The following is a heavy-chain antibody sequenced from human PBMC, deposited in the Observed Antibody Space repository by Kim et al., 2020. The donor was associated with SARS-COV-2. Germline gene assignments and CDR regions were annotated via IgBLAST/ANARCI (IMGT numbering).Heavy chain of an antibody. V-gene: IGHV4-39*07. Sequence: SETLSLTCTVSGGSISSSSYYWGWIRQPPGKGLEWIGSIYYSGSTYYNPSLKSRVTISVDTSKNQFSLKLSSVTAADTAVYYGASGPDTAMVLPFDYWGQGTLVTVSS. D-gene: IGHD5-18*01. CDR3: ASGPDTAMVLPFDY. J-gene: IGHJ4*02. CDR1: GGSISSSSYY. CDR2: IYYSGST.